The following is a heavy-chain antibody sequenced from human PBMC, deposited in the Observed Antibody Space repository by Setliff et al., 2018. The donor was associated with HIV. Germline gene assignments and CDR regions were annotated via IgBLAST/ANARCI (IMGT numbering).Heavy chain of an antibody. CDR3: TRTNPLAAPPFDF. CDR2: IYTSGST. D-gene: IGHD6-13*01. V-gene: IGHV4-61*02. CDR1: GGSISSGSYY. J-gene: IGHJ4*02. Sequence: SETLSLTCSVSGGSISSGSYYWDWIRQPAGKGLEWIGRIYTSGSTNYNPSLQSRITISVDTSKNQFSLKLSSVTAADTAVYYCTRTNPLAAPPFDFWGQGTLVTVSS.